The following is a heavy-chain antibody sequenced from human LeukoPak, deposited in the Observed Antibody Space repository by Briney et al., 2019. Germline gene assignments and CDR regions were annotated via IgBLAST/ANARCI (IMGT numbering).Heavy chain of an antibody. J-gene: IGHJ4*02. D-gene: IGHD5-24*01. CDR3: ARGRDGYNYGPDY. V-gene: IGHV4-61*01. CDR1: GGSVSSGSYY. Sequence: SETLSLTCTVSGGSVSSGSYYWRWIRQPPGKGLEWIGYIYYSGSTNYNPSLKSRVTISVDTSKNQFSLKLSSVTAADTAVYYCARGRDGYNYGPDYWGQGTLVTVSS. CDR2: IYYSGST.